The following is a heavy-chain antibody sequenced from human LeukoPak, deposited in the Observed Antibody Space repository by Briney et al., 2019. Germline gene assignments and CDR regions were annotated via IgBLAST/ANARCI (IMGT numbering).Heavy chain of an antibody. CDR2: MYNSGST. V-gene: IGHV4-59*12. CDR3: AREGGMTNNWFDP. D-gene: IGHD4-11*01. J-gene: IGHJ5*02. CDR1: GGSISSYY. Sequence: SETLSLTCTVSGGSISSYYWSWIRQPPGKGLEWIGYMYNSGSTDYNPSLKSRVTISVDTSKNQFSLKLSSVTAADTAVYYCAREGGMTNNWFDPWGQGTLVTVSS.